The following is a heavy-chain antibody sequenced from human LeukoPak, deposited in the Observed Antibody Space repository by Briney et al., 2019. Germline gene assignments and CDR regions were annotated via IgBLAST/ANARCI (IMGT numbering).Heavy chain of an antibody. CDR1: GGSGGSISSSNY. D-gene: IGHD6-13*01. CDR2: IYHSGST. CDR3: ARGQGRDRSSSWDRLFDY. V-gene: IGHV4-4*02. J-gene: IGHJ4*02. Sequence: SGTLSLTCAVSGGSGGSISSSNYWSWVRQPPGKGLEWIGEIYHSGSTNYNPSLKSRVTISVDTSKNQFSLKLSSVTAADTAVYYCARGQGRDRSSSWDRLFDYWGQGTLVTVSS.